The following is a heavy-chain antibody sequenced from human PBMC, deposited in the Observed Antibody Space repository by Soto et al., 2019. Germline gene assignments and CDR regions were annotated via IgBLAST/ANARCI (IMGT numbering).Heavy chain of an antibody. D-gene: IGHD4-17*01. Sequence: QVQLVQSGGEVKRPGASVKVSCKASGYDFERFPISWVRQARGQGLEWMGLISPYSGSRYYAEKFQGRVTMTTDTSTITGYMELRSLTSDDTAVYFCAREQYEFGDLYYVDYWGQGTLVTVSS. J-gene: IGHJ4*02. CDR3: AREQYEFGDLYYVDY. CDR2: ISPYSGSR. V-gene: IGHV1-18*04. CDR1: GYDFERFP.